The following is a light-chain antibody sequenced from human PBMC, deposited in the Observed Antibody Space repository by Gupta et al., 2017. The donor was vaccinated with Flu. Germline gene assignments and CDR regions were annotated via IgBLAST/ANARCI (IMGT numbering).Light chain of an antibody. Sequence: DIVRTPCPRSLRVTTGEPASISCRSSQSLLHSNGYNYLDWYLQKPGQSPQLLIYLGSNRASGVPDRFSGSGSGTDFTLKISRVEAEDVGVYYCMQALQTQGTFGQGTRLEIK. CDR1: QSLLHSNGYNY. CDR3: MQALQTQGT. V-gene: IGKV2-28*01. J-gene: IGKJ5*01. CDR2: LGS.